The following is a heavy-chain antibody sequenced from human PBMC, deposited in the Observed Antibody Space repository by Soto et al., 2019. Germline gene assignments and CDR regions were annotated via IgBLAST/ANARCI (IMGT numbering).Heavy chain of an antibody. J-gene: IGHJ4*02. CDR2: ISAYNGNT. V-gene: IGHV1-18*01. D-gene: IGHD4-17*01. Sequence: GGSVKVSCKASGYTLSSYGISWVRQAPGQGLEWMGWISAYNGNTNYAQKHQRRVTMTTDTSTSTAYMELRSLRSDDTAVYYCAREAHDYGDYALGYWGQGTLVTVSS. CDR3: AREAHDYGDYALGY. CDR1: GYTLSSYG.